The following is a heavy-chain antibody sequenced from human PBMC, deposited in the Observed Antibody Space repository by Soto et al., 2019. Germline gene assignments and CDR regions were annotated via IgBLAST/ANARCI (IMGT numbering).Heavy chain of an antibody. CDR1: GFTFSSYA. J-gene: IGHJ1*01. V-gene: IGHV3-23*01. D-gene: IGHD1-26*01. Sequence: EVQLLESGGGLVQPGGSLRLSCAASGFTFSSYAMSCVRQAPGKGLEWVSAISGSGGSTYYADSVKGRFTISRDTSKNTLYLQMNSLRAEDPAVYYCATEERSGSYFTRWGQGTLVTVSS. CDR3: ATEERSGSYFTR. CDR2: ISGSGGST.